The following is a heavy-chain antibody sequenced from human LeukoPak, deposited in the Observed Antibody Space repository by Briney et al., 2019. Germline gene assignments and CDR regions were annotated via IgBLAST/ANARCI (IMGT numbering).Heavy chain of an antibody. V-gene: IGHV1-2*02. Sequence: GASVKVSCKASGGTFSSYAISWVRQALGQGLEWMGWINPNSGGTNYAQKFQGRVTMTRDTSISTAYMELSRLRSDDTAVYYCARVGATPYDAFDIWGQGTMVTVSS. D-gene: IGHD1-26*01. J-gene: IGHJ3*02. CDR2: INPNSGGT. CDR3: ARVGATPYDAFDI. CDR1: GGTFSSYA.